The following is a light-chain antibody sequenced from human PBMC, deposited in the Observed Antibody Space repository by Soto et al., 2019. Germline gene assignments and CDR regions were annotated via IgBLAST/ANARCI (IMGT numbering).Light chain of an antibody. CDR1: SSNIGSNT. CDR2: III. Sequence: QSVLTQPPSASGTPGQRVTISCSGSSSNIGSNTVNWYQQHPGTAPKLLIYIIIPRLSGVPARFSGSKSGTSASLAISGLQSEDEADYYCAAWDDSLNGPNYGFGTGTKVTVL. J-gene: IGLJ1*01. V-gene: IGLV1-44*01. CDR3: AAWDDSLNGPNYG.